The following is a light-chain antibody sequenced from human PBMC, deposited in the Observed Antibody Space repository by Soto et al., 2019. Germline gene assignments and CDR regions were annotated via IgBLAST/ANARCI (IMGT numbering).Light chain of an antibody. CDR2: WAS. CDR3: QQYYSSLAIT. CDR1: QSLLHSNGYNY. Sequence: DIVMTQSPLSLPVTPGEPASISCRSSQSLLHSNGYNYLDWYLQKPGQSPKLLFYWASTRQSGVPDRFSGSGSGTDFTLTITGVQAEDVAVYYCQQYYSSLAITFGQGTLLEIK. J-gene: IGKJ5*01. V-gene: IGKV2-28*01.